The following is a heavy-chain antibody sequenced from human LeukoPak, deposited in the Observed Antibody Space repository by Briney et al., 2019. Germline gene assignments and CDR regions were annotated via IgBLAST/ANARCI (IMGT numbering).Heavy chain of an antibody. J-gene: IGHJ6*03. V-gene: IGHV4-39*07. CDR1: GGSISSSSYY. D-gene: IGHD3-3*01. CDR2: IYYSGST. CDR3: ARECGFFGVVISNYYMDV. Sequence: PSETLSLTCTVSGGSISSSSYYWGWIRQPPGKGLEWIGTIYYSGSTYYNPSLKSRVTISVDTSKNQFSLTLNSVTAADTAVYYCARECGFFGVVISNYYMDVWGKGTTVTVSS.